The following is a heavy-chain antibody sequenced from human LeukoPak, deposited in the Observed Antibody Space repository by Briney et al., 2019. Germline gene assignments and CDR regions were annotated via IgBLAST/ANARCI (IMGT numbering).Heavy chain of an antibody. CDR3: ARASVTTPYYYYGMDV. CDR2: ISAYNGNT. D-gene: IGHD4-11*01. V-gene: IGHV1-18*04. J-gene: IGHJ6*02. Sequence: ASVKVSCKASGYTFTSYFMHWVRQAPGQGLEWMGWISAYNGNTNYAQKLQGRVTMTTDTSTSTAYMELRSLRSDDTAVYYCARASVTTPYYYYGMDVWGQGTTVTVSS. CDR1: GYTFTSYF.